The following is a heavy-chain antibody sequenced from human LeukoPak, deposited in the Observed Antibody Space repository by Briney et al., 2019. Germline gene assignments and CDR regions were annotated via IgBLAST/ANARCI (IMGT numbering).Heavy chain of an antibody. J-gene: IGHJ4*02. D-gene: IGHD1-26*01. V-gene: IGHV3-64D*09. CDR3: VKDVGGSYAFDY. Sequence: GGSLRLSCSASGFTFSRYAMLWVRQAPGKGLEYVSGINDNGGRTHYGDSVKGRFSISRDNSKNTLHLQMSTLRAEDTALYYCVKDVGGSYAFDYWGQGILVTVAS. CDR1: GFTFSRYA. CDR2: INDNGGRT.